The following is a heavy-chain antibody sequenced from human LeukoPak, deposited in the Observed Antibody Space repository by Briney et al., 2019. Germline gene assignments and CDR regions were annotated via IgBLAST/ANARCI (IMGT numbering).Heavy chain of an antibody. D-gene: IGHD6-19*01. J-gene: IGHJ3*02. CDR2: INHSGST. V-gene: IGHV4-34*01. CDR1: GGSFSGYY. CDR3: ASRSGWYAGAFDI. Sequence: SETLSLTCAVYGGSFSGYYWSWIRQPPGKGLEWIGEINHSGSTNYNPSLKSRVTISVDTSKNQFSLKLSSVTAADTAVYYCASRSGWYAGAFDIWGQGTMVTVSS.